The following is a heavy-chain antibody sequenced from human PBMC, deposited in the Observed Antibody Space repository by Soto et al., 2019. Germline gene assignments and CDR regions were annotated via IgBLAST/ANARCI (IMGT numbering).Heavy chain of an antibody. D-gene: IGHD1-26*01. CDR1: GGTFSSYA. CDR2: IIPIFGTA. CDR3: ARRLGYSGSYLRDPSADSAGRACDI. Sequence: QVQLVQSGAEVKKPGSSVKVSCKASGGTFSSYAISWVRQAPGQGLEWMGGIIPIFGTANYAQKFQGRVTITADESTSTAYMELSSLRSEDTAVYYCARRLGYSGSYLRDPSADSAGRACDIRGQGTMVTVSS. V-gene: IGHV1-69*01. J-gene: IGHJ3*02.